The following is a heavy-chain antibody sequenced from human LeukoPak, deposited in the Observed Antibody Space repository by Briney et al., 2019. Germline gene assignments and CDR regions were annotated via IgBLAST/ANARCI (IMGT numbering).Heavy chain of an antibody. CDR2: INTSGGST. Sequence: GSVRVSCKASGYTFTGYYMHWVRQAPGKGLEWMGLINTSGGSTTYAQTLQGRVTITRDMSTSTVYMELSRLSSEDTAVYYCAKRSGSGSFQMDVWGKGTTVTISS. CDR3: AKRSGSGSFQMDV. V-gene: IGHV1-46*04. J-gene: IGHJ6*04. D-gene: IGHD3-10*01. CDR1: GYTFTGYY.